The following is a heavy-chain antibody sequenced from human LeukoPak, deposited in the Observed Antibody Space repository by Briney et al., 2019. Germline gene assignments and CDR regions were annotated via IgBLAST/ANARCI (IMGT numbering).Heavy chain of an antibody. Sequence: SEALPLTRLVSVASISSYYWNWLRQPAAPRLEWIGHLHTSGNTDDNPSLKGRVTMSVDTSKNHFSLNLSSVTAADTAVYFCARGLPVPAHNALDLWGQGTMVTVSS. J-gene: IGHJ3*01. CDR1: VASISSYY. V-gene: IGHV4-4*07. CDR2: LHTSGNT. CDR3: ARGLPVPAHNALDL. D-gene: IGHD6-19*01.